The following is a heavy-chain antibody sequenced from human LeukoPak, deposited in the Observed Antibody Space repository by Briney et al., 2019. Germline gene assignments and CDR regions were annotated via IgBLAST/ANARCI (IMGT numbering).Heavy chain of an antibody. CDR3: ARPRSSWTARGYFDY. J-gene: IGHJ4*02. CDR2: INHSGST. D-gene: IGHD6-13*01. V-gene: IGHV4-34*01. CDR1: GGSFSGYY. Sequence: SETLSLTCAVYGGSFSGYYWRWIRQPPGKGLEWIGEINHSGSTNYNPSLKSRVTISVDTSKNQFSLKLSSVTAADTAVYYCARPRSSWTARGYFDYWGQGTLVTVSS.